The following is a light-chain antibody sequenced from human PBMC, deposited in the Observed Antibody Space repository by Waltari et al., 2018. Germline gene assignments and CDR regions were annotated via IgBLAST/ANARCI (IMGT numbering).Light chain of an antibody. Sequence: DIQMTQSPSSLSASLGDRVTIPCRASQTISTNLNCYQHRPGKVPKLLIYAATFLQSGVPSRFSGSGSGTDFTLTIRSLQPEDFVFYFCQQSYSAPPSFGGGTKVDVK. J-gene: IGKJ4*01. CDR2: AAT. CDR3: QQSYSAPPS. CDR1: QTISTN. V-gene: IGKV1-39*01.